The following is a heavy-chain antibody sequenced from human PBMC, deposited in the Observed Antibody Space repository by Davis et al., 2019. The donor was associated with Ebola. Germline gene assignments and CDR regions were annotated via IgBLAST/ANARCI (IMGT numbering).Heavy chain of an antibody. CDR3: ARHAYSSSGGYNWFDP. J-gene: IGHJ5*02. D-gene: IGHD6-13*01. CDR1: GGSISSHY. V-gene: IGHV4-59*11. CDR2: VYFSGST. Sequence: MPSETLSLTCTVSGGSISSHYWSWIRQSPEKGLEWIGYVYFSGSTNYNPSLKSRVTISVDSSKKQLSLNLRSVTAADTAVYYCARHAYSSSGGYNWFDPWGQGTLVTVSS.